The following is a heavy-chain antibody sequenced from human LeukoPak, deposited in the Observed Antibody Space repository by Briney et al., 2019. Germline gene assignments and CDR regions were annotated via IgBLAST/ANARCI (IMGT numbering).Heavy chain of an antibody. CDR3: ARGGAWEWLRRGGWYYYYGMDV. D-gene: IGHD5-12*01. Sequence: ASVKVSCKASGYTFTSYAMHWVRQAPGQRLEWMGWINAGNGNTKYSQKFQGRVTITRDTSASTAYMELSSLRSEDTAVYYCARGGAWEWLRRGGWYYYYGMDVWGQGTTVTVSS. V-gene: IGHV1-3*01. CDR1: GYTFTSYA. J-gene: IGHJ6*02. CDR2: INAGNGNT.